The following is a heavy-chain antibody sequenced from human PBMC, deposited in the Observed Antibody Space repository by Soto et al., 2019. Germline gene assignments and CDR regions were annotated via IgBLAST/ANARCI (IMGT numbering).Heavy chain of an antibody. CDR3: ARGDTAMAPYYFDY. J-gene: IGHJ4*02. Sequence: GESLKISCKGSGYSFTSYWIGWVRQMPGKGLEWMGIIYPGDSETRYSPSFQGQVTISADKSINPAHLQWSSLRASDTAMYYCARGDTAMAPYYFDYWGQGTLVTVSS. CDR1: GYSFTSYW. CDR2: IYPGDSET. D-gene: IGHD5-18*01. V-gene: IGHV5-51*01.